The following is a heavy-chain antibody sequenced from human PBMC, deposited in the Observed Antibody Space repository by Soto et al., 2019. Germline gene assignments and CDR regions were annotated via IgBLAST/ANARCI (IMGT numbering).Heavy chain of an antibody. CDR3: ARVLRFLEWLIPANWFDP. J-gene: IGHJ5*02. CDR1: GGSISSGGYY. V-gene: IGHV4-31*03. Sequence: SLPCTVSGGSISSGGYYWSWIRQHPGKGLEWIGYIYYSGSTYYNPSLKSRVTISVDTSKNQFSLKLSSVTAADTAVYYCARVLRFLEWLIPANWFDPWGQGTLVTVSS. CDR2: IYYSGST. D-gene: IGHD3-3*01.